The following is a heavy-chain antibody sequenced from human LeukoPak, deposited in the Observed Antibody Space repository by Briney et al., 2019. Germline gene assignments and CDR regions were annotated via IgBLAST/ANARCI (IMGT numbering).Heavy chain of an antibody. CDR1: EYSFTSYW. V-gene: IGHV5-51*01. Sequence: GESLKISCKASEYSFTSYWIGWVRQMPGKGLEWVGVIYPGDSDTRYSPSFQGQVTISADKSITTAYLRWSSLKASDTAMYYCARQKTSMVFDAFDIWGQGTMVTVSS. J-gene: IGHJ3*02. CDR3: ARQKTSMVFDAFDI. CDR2: IYPGDSDT. D-gene: IGHD5-18*01.